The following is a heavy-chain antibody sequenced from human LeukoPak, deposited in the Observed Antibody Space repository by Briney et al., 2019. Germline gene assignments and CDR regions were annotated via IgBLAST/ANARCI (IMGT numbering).Heavy chain of an antibody. J-gene: IGHJ6*02. D-gene: IGHD3-22*01. V-gene: IGHV4-38-2*02. Sequence: SETLSLTCTVSGYSISSGYYWGWIRPPPGKGLEWIGSIYHSGSTYYNPSLKSRVTISVDTSKNQFSLKLSSVTAADTAVYYCARARELYYYDSSGYFDYYYYYGMDVWGQGTTVTVSS. CDR2: IYHSGST. CDR1: GYSISSGYY. CDR3: ARARELYYYDSSGYFDYYYYYGMDV.